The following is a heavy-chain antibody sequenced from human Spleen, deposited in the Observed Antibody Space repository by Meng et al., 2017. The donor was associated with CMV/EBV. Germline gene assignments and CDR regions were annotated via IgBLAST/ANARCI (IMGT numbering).Heavy chain of an antibody. D-gene: IGHD2-2*01. J-gene: IGHJ6*02. Sequence: LSLTCAVYGGSFSGYYWSWIRQPPGKGLEWIGEINHSGSTNYNPSLKSRVTISVDTSKNQFSLKLSSVTAADTAVYYCARGRRIRYCSSTSCYARSYYYYGMDVWGQGTTVTVSS. CDR1: GGSFSGYY. CDR2: INHSGST. V-gene: IGHV4-34*01. CDR3: ARGRRIRYCSSTSCYARSYYYYGMDV.